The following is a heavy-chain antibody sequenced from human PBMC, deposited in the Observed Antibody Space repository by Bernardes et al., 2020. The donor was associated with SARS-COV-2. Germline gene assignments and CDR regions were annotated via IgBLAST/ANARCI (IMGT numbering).Heavy chain of an antibody. CDR3: ARRVSGRHSFGY. D-gene: IGHD3-10*01. Sequence: GESRKISSKASGYSFTTNWIGWVRQMPGKGLEWMGFIYPGDSDTRYSQSFQGQVTISAHKSISTAYLQWSSLTASGTAMYYCARRVSGRHSFGYWGQGALVTVSS. CDR1: GYSFTTNW. J-gene: IGHJ4*01. CDR2: IYPGDSDT. V-gene: IGHV5-51*01.